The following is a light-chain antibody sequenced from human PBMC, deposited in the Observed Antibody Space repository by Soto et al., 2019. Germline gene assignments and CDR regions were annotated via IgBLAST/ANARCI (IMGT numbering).Light chain of an antibody. V-gene: IGLV2-14*03. Sequence: QSALTQPASVSGSPGQSITISCAGTSSDIGGYNWVSWYQQHPDKVPKLMVFDVNSRPSGVSTRFSGSKSGDTASLTISGLQAEDEADYYCSSYSTSNSVVFGGGTKVTVL. CDR2: DVN. J-gene: IGLJ2*01. CDR3: SSYSTSNSVV. CDR1: SSDIGGYNW.